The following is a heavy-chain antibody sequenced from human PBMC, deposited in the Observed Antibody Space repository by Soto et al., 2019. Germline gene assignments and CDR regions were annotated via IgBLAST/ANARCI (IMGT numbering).Heavy chain of an antibody. CDR3: GRDVRRYYSDQFDF. CDR2: VYHTGTA. CDR1: SGSVSSSRW. D-gene: IGHD4-17*01. V-gene: IGHV4-4*02. J-gene: IGHJ4*02. Sequence: QVQLQESGPGLVKPSGTLSLTCGISSGSVSSSRWWSWVRQPPGKGLEWIGEVYHTGTANYNPSLKSRLTISLDRSRNLLSLNLTSVTAADTAVYYCGRDVRRYYSDQFDFWGQGILVIVSS.